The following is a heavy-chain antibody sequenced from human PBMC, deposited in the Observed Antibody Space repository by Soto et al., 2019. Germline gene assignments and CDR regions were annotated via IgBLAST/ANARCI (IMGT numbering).Heavy chain of an antibody. CDR2: IYPDDFEI. CDR1: GYRFFDYW. V-gene: IGHV5-51*01. Sequence: GESLKNSCQGSGYRFFDYWIVWVRQTPGKGLEWMGIIYPDDFEIRYSPAFQGQVIFSVDLSIRTAYLQWSSLKASDSAIYYCARFGGAGLSHNWFDAWGQGTLVTVSS. CDR3: ARFGGAGLSHNWFDA. J-gene: IGHJ5*02. D-gene: IGHD3-16*01.